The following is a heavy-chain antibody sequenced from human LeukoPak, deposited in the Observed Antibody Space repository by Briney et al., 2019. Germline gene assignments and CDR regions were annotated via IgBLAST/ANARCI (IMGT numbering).Heavy chain of an antibody. CDR1: GFTFSSYS. Sequence: SGGSLRLSCAASGFTFSSYSMNWVRQAPGKGLEWVSSISSSSSYIYYADSVKGRFTISRDNAKNSLYLQMNSLRAEDTAVYYCARDSYYDRVFDYWGQGTLVTVSS. J-gene: IGHJ4*02. CDR3: ARDSYYDRVFDY. V-gene: IGHV3-21*01. D-gene: IGHD3-22*01. CDR2: ISSSSSYI.